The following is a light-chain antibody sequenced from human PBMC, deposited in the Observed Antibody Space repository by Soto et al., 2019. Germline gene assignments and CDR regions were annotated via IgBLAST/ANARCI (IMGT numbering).Light chain of an antibody. V-gene: IGLV2-8*01. Sequence: QSVLTQPASASGSPGQSVTISCTGTSSDIGRYNFVSWYQHHPGKAPRLIIYEVTKRPSGVPDRFSGSKSDSTASLTVSGLQAEDEAVYYCSSYTGSTNLVVFGGGTKLTVL. CDR3: SSYTGSTNLVV. J-gene: IGLJ2*01. CDR2: EVT. CDR1: SSDIGRYNF.